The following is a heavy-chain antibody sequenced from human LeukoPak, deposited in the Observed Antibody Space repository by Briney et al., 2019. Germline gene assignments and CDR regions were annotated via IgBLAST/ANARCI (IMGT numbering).Heavy chain of an antibody. CDR3: ARRRIAAAGPGDYYFDY. D-gene: IGHD6-13*01. CDR1: GGSISSGSYY. J-gene: IGHJ4*02. Sequence: PSETLSLTCTVSGGSISSGSYYWSWIRQPAGKGLEWIGRIYTSGSTNYNPSLKSRVTISVDTSKNQFSLKLSSVTAADTAVYYCARRRIAAAGPGDYYFDYWGQGTLVTVSS. V-gene: IGHV4-61*02. CDR2: IYTSGST.